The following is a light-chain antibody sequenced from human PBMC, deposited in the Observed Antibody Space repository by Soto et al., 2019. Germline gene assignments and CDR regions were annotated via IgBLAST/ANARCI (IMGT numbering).Light chain of an antibody. J-gene: IGKJ1*01. CDR1: QSISSW. Sequence: DFQMTQSPSTLSASVGDRVTITCRAGQSISSWLAWYQQKPGKAPRLLIYKASNLESGVPSRFSGRGSGTEFTLPISSLQPDDSATYYCQQYNDNWTFGQGTNVE. CDR3: QQYNDNWT. CDR2: KAS. V-gene: IGKV1-5*03.